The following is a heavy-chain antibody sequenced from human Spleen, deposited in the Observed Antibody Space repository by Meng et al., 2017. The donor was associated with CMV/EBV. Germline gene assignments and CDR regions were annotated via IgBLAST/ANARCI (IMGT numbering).Heavy chain of an antibody. CDR1: GYTLTELS. Sequence: VKVSCKVSGYTLTELSMHWVRQAPGKGLEWMGGFDPEDGETIYAQKFQGRVTMTEDTSTDTAYMELSSLRSEDTAVYYCATKANYYGSGSYHFDYWGQGTLVTVSS. CDR2: FDPEDGET. CDR3: ATKANYYGSGSYHFDY. D-gene: IGHD3-10*01. V-gene: IGHV1-24*01. J-gene: IGHJ4*02.